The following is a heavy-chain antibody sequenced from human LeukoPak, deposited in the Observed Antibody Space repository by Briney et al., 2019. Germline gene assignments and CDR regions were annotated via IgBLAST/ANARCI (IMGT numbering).Heavy chain of an antibody. V-gene: IGHV1-69*05. CDR3: ASSRGWGQTSYYWYFDL. CDR1: GGTFSSYA. J-gene: IGHJ2*01. CDR2: IIPIFGTA. Sequence: SVKVSCKASGGTFSSYAISWVRQAPGQGLEWMGGIIPIFGTANYAQKFQGRVTITTDESTSTAYMELSSLRSEDTAVYYCASSRGWGQTSYYWYFDLWGRGTLVTVSS. D-gene: IGHD3-10*01.